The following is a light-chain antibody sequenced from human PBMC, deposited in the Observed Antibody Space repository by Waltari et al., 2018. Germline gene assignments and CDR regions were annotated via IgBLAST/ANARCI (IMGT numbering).Light chain of an antibody. CDR2: AAS. CDR1: PSISTF. Sequence: DIQMTQSPSSLSASVGDRVTITCRASPSISTFLNWYQQRPGKAPELLIYAASSLQSGVPSGFSGSGSGTDFTLTISSLQPEDFATYYCQQSHSPPFTFGPGTKVDIK. V-gene: IGKV1-39*01. CDR3: QQSHSPPFT. J-gene: IGKJ3*01.